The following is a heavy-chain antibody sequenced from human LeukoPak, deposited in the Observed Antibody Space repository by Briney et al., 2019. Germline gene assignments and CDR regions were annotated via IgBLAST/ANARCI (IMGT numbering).Heavy chain of an antibody. D-gene: IGHD6-6*01. CDR2: IYYSGST. V-gene: IGHV4-39*01. Sequence: SETLSLTCTVSGGSISSSSYYWGWIRQPPGKGLEWIGSIYYSGSTYYNPSLKSRVTISVDTSKNQFSLKLSSVTATDTAVYYCARREYSSSRFDYWGQGTLVTVSS. CDR3: ARREYSSSRFDY. J-gene: IGHJ4*02. CDR1: GGSISSSSYY.